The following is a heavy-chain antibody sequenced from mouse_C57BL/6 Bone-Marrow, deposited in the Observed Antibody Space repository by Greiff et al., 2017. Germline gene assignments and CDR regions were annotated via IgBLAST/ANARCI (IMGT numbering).Heavy chain of an antibody. CDR3: ALYDGYYPWYFDV. D-gene: IGHD2-3*01. CDR2: IYPGSGST. J-gene: IGHJ1*03. V-gene: IGHV1-55*01. CDR1: GYTFTSYW. Sequence: QVHVKQSGAELVKPGASVKMSCKASGYTFTSYWITWVKQRPGQGLEWIGDIYPGSGSTNYNEKFKSKATLTVDTSSSTAYMQLSSLTSEDSAVYDCALYDGYYPWYFDVWGTGTTVTVSS.